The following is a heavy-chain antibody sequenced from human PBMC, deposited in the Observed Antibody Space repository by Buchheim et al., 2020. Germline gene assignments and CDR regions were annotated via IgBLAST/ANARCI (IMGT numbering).Heavy chain of an antibody. CDR3: ARDLRWELPRAWFDP. CDR1: GYTFTGYY. J-gene: IGHJ5*02. CDR2: INSNSGGT. Sequence: QVQLVQSGAEVKKPGASVKVSCKASGYTFTGYYMHWVRQAPGQGLEWMGWINSNSGGTKYEQKFQGRVTMTRETSITPVFMELSRLRSDDTAVYYCARDLRWELPRAWFDPWGQGTL. D-gene: IGHD1-26*01. V-gene: IGHV1-2*02.